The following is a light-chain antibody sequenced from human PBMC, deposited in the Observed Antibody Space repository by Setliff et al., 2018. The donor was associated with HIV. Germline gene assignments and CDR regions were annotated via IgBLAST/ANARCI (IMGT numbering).Light chain of an antibody. V-gene: IGLV3-1*01. J-gene: IGLJ1*01. Sequence: SYELTQPPSVSVSPGQTATITCSGDKLGDKYACWYQQKPGQPPVLVIYQDDKRPSGTPERFSGSNSGNTATLTISATQAMDEADYYCQAWDSSSAYVFGPGTKVTVL. CDR2: QDD. CDR1: KLGDKY. CDR3: QAWDSSSAYV.